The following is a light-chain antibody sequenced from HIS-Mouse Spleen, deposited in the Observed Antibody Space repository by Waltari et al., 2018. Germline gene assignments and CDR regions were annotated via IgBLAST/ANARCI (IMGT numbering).Light chain of an antibody. V-gene: IGKV1D-43*01. CDR2: YAS. CDR1: QGISSY. J-gene: IGKJ5*01. CDR3: QQYYSTPPT. Sequence: AIRMTQSPFSLSASVGDRVTITCWASQGISSYLAWYQQKPAKAPKLFIYYASSLQSWVPSRFSGSGSGTDYTLTISSLQPEDFATYYCQQYYSTPPTFGQGTRLEIK.